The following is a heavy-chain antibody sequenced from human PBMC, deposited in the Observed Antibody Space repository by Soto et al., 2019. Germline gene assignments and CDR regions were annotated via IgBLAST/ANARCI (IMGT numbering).Heavy chain of an antibody. CDR1: GLTFSRYW. D-gene: IGHD1-26*01. V-gene: IGHV3-74*01. CDR2: VNSDGSFT. J-gene: IGHJ6*03. Sequence: DVRLVDSGGGLVQPGGSLRLSCAASGLTFSRYWMHWVRQVPGKGLVWVSRVNSDGSFTTYADSVAGRFTISRDNAKNTLYLQMNSLRAEDTALYYCVRESPREDSYYFYMDVWGKGTTVTVSS. CDR3: VRESPREDSYYFYMDV.